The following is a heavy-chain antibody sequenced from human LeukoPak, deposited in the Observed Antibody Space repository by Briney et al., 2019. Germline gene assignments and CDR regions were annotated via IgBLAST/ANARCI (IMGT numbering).Heavy chain of an antibody. CDR3: AKRGVVIRVILVGFHKEAYYFDS. Sequence: GGSLRLSCAVSGITLSNYGMSWVRQAPGKGLVWVAGISGSGGSTNYADSVKGRFTLSRDNRKNTLYLQMNSLRAEDTAVYFCAKRGVVIRVILVGFHKEAYYFDSWGQGALVTVSS. CDR1: GITLSNYG. CDR2: ISGSGGST. D-gene: IGHD3-22*01. V-gene: IGHV3-23*01. J-gene: IGHJ4*02.